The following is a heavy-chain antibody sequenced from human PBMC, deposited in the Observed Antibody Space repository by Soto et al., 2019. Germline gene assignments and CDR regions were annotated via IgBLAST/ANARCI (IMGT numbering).Heavy chain of an antibody. CDR1: GFIVTMYW. V-gene: IGHV3-74*03. CDR3: TRGPRPSSSGAGAY. J-gene: IGHJ4*02. CDR2: LNADGVTT. D-gene: IGHD7-27*01. Sequence: GSLRLSCEASGFIVTMYWMHWVRHVQGKGPVWVSRLNADGVTTTYADSVKGRSTISSDNDKNTLYLQLDSLRVEDTAMDYCTRGPRPSSSGAGAYWGPGT.